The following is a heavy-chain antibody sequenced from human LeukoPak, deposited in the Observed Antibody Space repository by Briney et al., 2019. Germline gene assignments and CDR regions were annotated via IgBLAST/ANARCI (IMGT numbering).Heavy chain of an antibody. CDR3: AICPLIVATIFAGLVFDY. Sequence: ASVKVSCKASGYTFTVYYMHWVRQAPGQGLEWMGWINPNSGGTNYAQKFQGRVTMTRDTSISTAYMELSRLRTDGTAVYYCAICPLIVATIFAGLVFDYWGQGTLVTVSS. D-gene: IGHD5-12*01. CDR2: INPNSGGT. V-gene: IGHV1-2*02. J-gene: IGHJ4*02. CDR1: GYTFTVYY.